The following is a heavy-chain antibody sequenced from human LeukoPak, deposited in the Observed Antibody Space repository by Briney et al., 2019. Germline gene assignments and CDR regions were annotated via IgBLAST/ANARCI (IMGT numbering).Heavy chain of an antibody. CDR2: MNGDGRTT. J-gene: IGHJ4*02. V-gene: IGHV3-74*01. D-gene: IGHD3-22*01. Sequence: GGSLRLSCAASGFAFGDNWMHWVRQAPGKGLAWVSRMNGDGRTTYYADSVKGRFTISRDNAKNTLYLQMSSLRAEDTAVYYCARGYDSSGFGPFDYWGQGTLVTVSS. CDR1: GFAFGDNW. CDR3: ARGYDSSGFGPFDY.